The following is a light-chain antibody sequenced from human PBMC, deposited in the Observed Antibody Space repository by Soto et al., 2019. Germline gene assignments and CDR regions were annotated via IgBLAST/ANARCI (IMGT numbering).Light chain of an antibody. CDR1: QDISNY. V-gene: IGKV1-33*01. CDR3: QQYNSYSWT. J-gene: IGKJ1*01. CDR2: DAS. Sequence: GDRVTITCQASQDISNYLNWYQQKPGKAPKLLIYDASNLETGVPSRFSGSGSGTEFTLTISSLQPDDFATYYCQQYNSYSWTFGQGTKVDIK.